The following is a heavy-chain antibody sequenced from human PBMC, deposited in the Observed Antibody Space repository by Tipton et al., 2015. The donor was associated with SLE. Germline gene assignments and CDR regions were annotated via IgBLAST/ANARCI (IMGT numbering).Heavy chain of an antibody. V-gene: IGHV4-59*12. Sequence: TLSLTCTVSGGSISNYYWSWIRQPPGKGLEWIGYISYSGSTDYNPSLKSRVTMSVDTSKNQFSLELRSVTAADTAVYYCARDPRHQEYISSRFQFHLDVWGSGTAVTVSS. D-gene: IGHD6-6*01. CDR1: GGSISNYY. CDR3: ARDPRHQEYISSRFQFHLDV. CDR2: ISYSGST. J-gene: IGHJ6*04.